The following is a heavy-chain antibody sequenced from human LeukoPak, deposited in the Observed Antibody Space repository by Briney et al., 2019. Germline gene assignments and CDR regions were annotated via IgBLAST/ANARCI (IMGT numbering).Heavy chain of an antibody. J-gene: IGHJ4*02. CDR2: ISISSSSI. Sequence: PGGSLRLSCAASGFTFSTYGMNWVRQAPGKGLEWVSYISISSSSIYYADSVKGRFTISRDNAKNSLYLQVNSLRPEDTAVYYCARDGGWYFDYWGQGTLVTDSS. CDR1: GFTFSTYG. D-gene: IGHD6-19*01. V-gene: IGHV3-48*04. CDR3: ARDGGWYFDY.